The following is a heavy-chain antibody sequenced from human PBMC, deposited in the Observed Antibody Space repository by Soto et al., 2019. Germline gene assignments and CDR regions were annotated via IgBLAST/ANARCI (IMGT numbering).Heavy chain of an antibody. Sequence: QVQLQESGPGLVKPSETLSLTCTVSGGSVSSGSYYWSWIRQPPGKGLEWIGYIYYSGSTNYNPSLKRRVTISVDTSKNQFSLKLSSVTAADTAVYYCARRQRVMLGSNYAYYYYCMDVWGQGTTVTVSS. CDR2: IYYSGST. D-gene: IGHD4-4*01. CDR1: GGSVSSGSYY. V-gene: IGHV4-61*01. CDR3: ARRQRVMLGSNYAYYYYCMDV. J-gene: IGHJ6*02.